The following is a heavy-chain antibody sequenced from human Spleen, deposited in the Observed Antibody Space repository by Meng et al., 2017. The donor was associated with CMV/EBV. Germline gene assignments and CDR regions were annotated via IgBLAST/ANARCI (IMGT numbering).Heavy chain of an antibody. V-gene: IGHV3-30-3*01. D-gene: IGHD3-22*01. J-gene: IGHJ4*02. CDR3: ARDTDYYDSSGYYYFDY. Sequence: FTFSSYAMNWFRQAPDKGLEWVAVISYDGSNKYYADSVKGRFTISRDNSKNTLYLQMNSLRAEDTAVYYCARDTDYYDSSGYYYFDYWGQGTLVTVSS. CDR1: FTFSSYA. CDR2: ISYDGSNK.